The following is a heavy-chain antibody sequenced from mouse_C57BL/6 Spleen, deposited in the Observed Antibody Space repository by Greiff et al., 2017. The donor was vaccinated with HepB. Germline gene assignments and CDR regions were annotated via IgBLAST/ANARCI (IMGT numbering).Heavy chain of an antibody. CDR2: ISYSGST. CDR3: ARGLPPYWYFDV. V-gene: IGHV3-1*01. J-gene: IGHJ1*03. D-gene: IGHD2-4*01. CDR1: GYSITSGYD. Sequence: DVKLVESGPGMVKPSQSLSLTCTVTGYSITSGYDWHWIRHFPGNKLEWMGYISYSGSTNYNPSLKSRISITHDTSKNHFFLKLNSVTTEDTATYYCARGLPPYWYFDVWGTGTTVTVSS.